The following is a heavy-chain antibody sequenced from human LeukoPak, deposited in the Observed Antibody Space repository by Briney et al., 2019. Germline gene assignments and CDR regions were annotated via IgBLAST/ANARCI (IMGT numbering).Heavy chain of an antibody. J-gene: IGHJ4*02. CDR1: GGSISSGGYY. CDR2: IYQSGST. V-gene: IGHV4-30-2*01. CDR3: ARDRSYDSSLDY. D-gene: IGHD3-22*01. Sequence: PSEALSLTCTVSGGSISSGGYYWSWIRQPPGKGLEWIGYIYQSGSTYYTPSLESRVTISVDTSKNQFSLKLSSVTAADTAVYYCARDRSYDSSLDYWGQGTLVTVSS.